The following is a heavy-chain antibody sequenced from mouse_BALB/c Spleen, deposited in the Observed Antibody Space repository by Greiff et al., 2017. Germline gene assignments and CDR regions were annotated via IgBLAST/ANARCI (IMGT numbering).Heavy chain of an antibody. J-gene: IGHJ4*01. CDR2: ISSGSSTI. V-gene: IGHV5-17*02. Sequence: EVNVVESGGGLVQPGGSRKLSCAASGFTFSSFGMHWVRQAPEKGLEWVAYISSGSSTIYYADTVKGRFTISRDNPKNTLFLQMTSLRSEDTAMYYCARGADAMDYWGQGTSVTVSS. CDR3: ARGADAMDY. CDR1: GFTFSSFG.